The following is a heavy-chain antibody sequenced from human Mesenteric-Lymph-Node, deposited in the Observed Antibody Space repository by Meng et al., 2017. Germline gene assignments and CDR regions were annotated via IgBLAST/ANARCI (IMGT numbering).Heavy chain of an antibody. J-gene: IGHJ4*02. V-gene: IGHV3-53*01. CDR3: AKRVEYSSGWYFDY. CDR1: GFIVSSKY. CDR2: VYSGGST. D-gene: IGHD6-19*01. Sequence: GESLKISCAASGFIVSSKYMNWVRQAPGKGLEWVSVVYSGGSTYYADSVKGRFTISRDNSKNTLYLQMNSLRAEDTAVYYCAKRVEYSSGWYFDYWGQGTLVTVSS.